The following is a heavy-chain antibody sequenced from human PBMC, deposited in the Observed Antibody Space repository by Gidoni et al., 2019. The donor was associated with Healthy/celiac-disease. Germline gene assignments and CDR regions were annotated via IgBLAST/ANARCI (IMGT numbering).Heavy chain of an antibody. CDR2: INHSGST. V-gene: IGHV4-34*01. CDR1: GGSFSGYY. CDR3: ARASGGVGSYGMDV. J-gene: IGHJ6*02. D-gene: IGHD2-8*02. Sequence: QVQLQQWGAGLLKPSETLSLTCAVYGGSFSGYYWSWIRQPPGKGLEWIGEINHSGSTNYNPSLKSRVTISVDTSKNQFSQKLSSVTAADTAVYYCARASGGVGSYGMDVWGQGTTVTVSS.